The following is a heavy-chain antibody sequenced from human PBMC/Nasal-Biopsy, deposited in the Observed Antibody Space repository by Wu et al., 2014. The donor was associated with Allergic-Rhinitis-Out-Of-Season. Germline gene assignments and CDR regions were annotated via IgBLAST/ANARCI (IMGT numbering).Heavy chain of an antibody. CDR2: IHYSGST. Sequence: TLSLTCTVSGGSISSDGHYWNWIRQHPEKGLEWIGYIHYSGSTYHNPSLKSRVTISVDASENQFSLKLTSVTAADTAVYYCAGPAARDLWGQGTTVTVSS. CDR1: GGSISSDGHY. V-gene: IGHV4-31*03. CDR3: AGPAARDL. J-gene: IGHJ6*02. D-gene: IGHD6-13*01.